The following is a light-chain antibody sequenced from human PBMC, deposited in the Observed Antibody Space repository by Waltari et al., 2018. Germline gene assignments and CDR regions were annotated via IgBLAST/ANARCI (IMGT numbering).Light chain of an antibody. CDR2: DAS. V-gene: IGKV3-11*01. Sequence: EIVLTQSPATLSLSPGERATLSCRASQSLRTYLGWYQQQPGQAPRLLIFDASSRATGFPARFSATGSGTDFTLTISSLEPEDFATYYCQQRSDWPLTFGGGTKVELK. CDR3: QQRSDWPLT. CDR1: QSLRTY. J-gene: IGKJ4*01.